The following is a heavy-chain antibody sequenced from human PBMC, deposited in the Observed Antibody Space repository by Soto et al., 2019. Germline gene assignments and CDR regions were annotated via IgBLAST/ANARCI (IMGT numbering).Heavy chain of an antibody. CDR1: GGTFRPYA. D-gene: IGHD3-10*01. Sequence: SVTVCCKDSGGTFRPYASSWXRQAPEQGLDWMGGIIPIFGRANGAQXXHGRVTITGNKSTSTANMELSSLRSENTAVYYCASGVPGFGEYFFAYGGQETLVTVSS. V-gene: IGHV1-69*06. J-gene: IGHJ4*02. CDR2: IIPIFGRA. CDR3: ASGVPGFGEYFFAY.